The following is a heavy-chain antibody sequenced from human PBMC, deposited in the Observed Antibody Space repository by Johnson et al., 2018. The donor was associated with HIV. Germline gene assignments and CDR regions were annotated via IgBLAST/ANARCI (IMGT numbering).Heavy chain of an antibody. J-gene: IGHJ3*01. Sequence: QVQLVESGGGLVKPGGSLRLSCATSGFSFKDYYMNWVRQTPGKGLEWVSHNSSSGTIKLYADSVKGRFTVSRDNAKKSLYLEMTSLRVDDTAVYYCARASTPWGGDYVGYGLDVWGRGTNVAVSS. V-gene: IGHV3-11*04. CDR1: GFSFKDYY. D-gene: IGHD5-18*01. CDR2: NSSSGTIK. CDR3: ARASTPWGGDYVGYGLDV.